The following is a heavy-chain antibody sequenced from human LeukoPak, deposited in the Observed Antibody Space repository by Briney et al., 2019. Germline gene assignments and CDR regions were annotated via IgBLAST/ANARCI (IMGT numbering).Heavy chain of an antibody. J-gene: IGHJ4*02. V-gene: IGHV1-3*03. Sequence: ASVTVSCKASGYTFSSYAMHWVRQAPGQRLEWMGWINAGNGNTKYSQEFQGRVTITRDTSASTAYMELSSLRSEDMAVYYCARGPSSAWYTFHYWGQGTLVTVSS. CDR1: GYTFSSYA. D-gene: IGHD6-19*01. CDR2: INAGNGNT. CDR3: ARGPSSAWYTFHY.